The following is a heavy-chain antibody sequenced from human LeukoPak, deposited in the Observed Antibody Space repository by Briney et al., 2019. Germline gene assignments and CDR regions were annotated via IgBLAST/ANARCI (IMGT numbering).Heavy chain of an antibody. CDR1: RYTLTELS. J-gene: IGHJ4*02. V-gene: IGHV1-24*01. CDR2: FDPEDGET. D-gene: IGHD2-15*01. CDR3: ATDKGTVCSGGSCYRDRFDY. Sequence: ASVKVSCKVSRYTLTELSMHWVRQAPGKGLEWMGGFDPEDGETIYAQKFQGRVTMTEDTSTDTAYVELSSLRSEDTAVYYCATDKGTVCSGGSCYRDRFDYWGQGTLVTVSS.